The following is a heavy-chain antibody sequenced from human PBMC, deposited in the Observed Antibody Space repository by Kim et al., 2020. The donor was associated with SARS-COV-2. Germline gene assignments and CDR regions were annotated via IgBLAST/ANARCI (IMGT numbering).Heavy chain of an antibody. CDR1: GGSISSYY. J-gene: IGHJ5*02. CDR3: ARGQYYDFWSGYSNWFDP. V-gene: IGHV4-4*07. Sequence: SETLSLTCTVSGGSISSYYWSWIRQPAGKGLEWIGRIYTSGSTNYNPSLKSRVTMSVDTSKNQFSLKLSSVTAADTAVYYCARGQYYDFWSGYSNWFDPWGQGTLVTVSS. D-gene: IGHD3-3*01. CDR2: IYTSGST.